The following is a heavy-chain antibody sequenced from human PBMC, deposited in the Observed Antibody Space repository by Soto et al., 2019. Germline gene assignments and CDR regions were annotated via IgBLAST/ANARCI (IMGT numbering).Heavy chain of an antibody. Sequence: GGSLRLSCAASGFNFSTYGIHWVRQAPGKGLDWVALISPSGATKFFADSVTGRFTVSMDNSKNTLYLQMNYLRDDDTAVYYCAKAQAFDIWGQGTMVTVSS. CDR2: ISPSGATK. CDR3: AKAQAFDI. CDR1: GFNFSTYG. V-gene: IGHV3-30*18. J-gene: IGHJ3*02.